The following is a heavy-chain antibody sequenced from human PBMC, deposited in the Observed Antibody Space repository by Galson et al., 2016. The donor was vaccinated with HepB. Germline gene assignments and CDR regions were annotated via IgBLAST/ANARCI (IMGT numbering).Heavy chain of an antibody. D-gene: IGHD3-10*01. CDR1: GFIFNIYA. J-gene: IGHJ3*01. CDR3: AKTSPYGTSWAGAFDV. V-gene: IGHV3-30*18. CDR2: ISYDGNKK. Sequence: SLRLSCAASGFIFNIYAIHWVHQAPGKGLEWVSVISYDGNKKYYSDSVRGRFTISRDNSKNTLYLQLNGLRGDDSAVYYCAKTSPYGTSWAGAFDVWGQGTVVTVSS.